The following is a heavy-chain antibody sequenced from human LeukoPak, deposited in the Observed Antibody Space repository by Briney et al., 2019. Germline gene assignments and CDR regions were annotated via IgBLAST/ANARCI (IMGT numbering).Heavy chain of an antibody. J-gene: IGHJ6*02. CDR1: GYSFTNNW. CDR3: ARHGVLLWFGELSSPSYGMDV. CDR2: IYPGDSYA. D-gene: IGHD3-10*01. Sequence: GESLKISCKGSGYSFTNNWIGWVRQMPGKGLEWMGIIYPGDSYASYSPSFQGQVTISADKSISTAYLQWSSLKASDTAMYYCARHGVLLWFGELSSPSYGMDVWGQGTTVTVSS. V-gene: IGHV5-51*01.